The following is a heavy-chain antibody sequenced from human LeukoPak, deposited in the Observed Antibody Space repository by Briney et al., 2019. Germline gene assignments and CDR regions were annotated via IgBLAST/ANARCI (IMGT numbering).Heavy chain of an antibody. Sequence: AAVTVSCKASGYTFTGYYMHWVRQAPGQGLEWMGWINPNSGGTNYAQEFQGRVTMTRDTSISSAYMELRRLRCDDTAVYYCASTPRIVVVGDVFDIWGQGTMVTVSS. J-gene: IGHJ3*02. CDR3: ASTPRIVVVGDVFDI. D-gene: IGHD3-22*01. CDR2: INPNSGGT. V-gene: IGHV1-2*02. CDR1: GYTFTGYY.